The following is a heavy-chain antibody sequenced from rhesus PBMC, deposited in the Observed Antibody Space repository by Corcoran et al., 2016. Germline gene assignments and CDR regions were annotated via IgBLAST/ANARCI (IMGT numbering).Heavy chain of an antibody. D-gene: IGHD1-26*01. J-gene: IGHJ4*01. CDR2: IDASDSYT. V-gene: IGHV5-20*02. Sequence: EVQLVQSGEEVKRPGEALKISCKTSGYSCTRYWISWVRQVHGKGLEWMWAIDASDSYTRDSPSFQGQVTISADKSISTAYLQWSSLKASDTATYYCAKDDYNWNYFDYWGQGVLVTVSS. CDR1: GYSCTRYW. CDR3: AKDDYNWNYFDY.